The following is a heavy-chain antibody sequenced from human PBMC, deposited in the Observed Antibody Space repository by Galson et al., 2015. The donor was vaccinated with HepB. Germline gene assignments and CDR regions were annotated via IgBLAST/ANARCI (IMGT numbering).Heavy chain of an antibody. Sequence: SLRLSCAASGFTFRTYGMHWVRQAPGKGLEWVALIWDDGSNKNYADSVKGRFSISRDNSKDTLYLQMNSLRAEDTALYYCTRVGYFNTDAFDLWGQGTMVTVSS. CDR2: IWDDGSNK. CDR3: TRVGYFNTDAFDL. D-gene: IGHD6-13*01. CDR1: GFTFRTYG. J-gene: IGHJ3*01. V-gene: IGHV3-33*01.